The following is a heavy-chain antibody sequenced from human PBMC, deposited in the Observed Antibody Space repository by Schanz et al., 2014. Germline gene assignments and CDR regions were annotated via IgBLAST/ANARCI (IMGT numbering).Heavy chain of an antibody. Sequence: EVQLVESGGGLVQPGGSLRLSCSASGFTFSAYSMDWVRQAPGKGLEWVGRTSHRDNNYFTEYSAPVKCRFSISRDDSKSSLYLQVSSQKSEYLLLYYRTRVAMAADGHVLDDRGQGTPVTVSS. CDR2: TSHRDNNYFT. J-gene: IGHJ6*02. D-gene: IGHD3-16*01. CDR1: GFTFSAYS. CDR3: TRVAMAADGHVLDD. V-gene: IGHV3-72*01.